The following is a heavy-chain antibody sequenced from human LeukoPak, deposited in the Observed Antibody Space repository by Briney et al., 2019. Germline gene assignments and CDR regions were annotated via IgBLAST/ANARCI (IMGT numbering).Heavy chain of an antibody. D-gene: IGHD4-17*01. V-gene: IGHV4-4*07. CDR2: LFSSGNT. CDR3: VRGPTTVTGIDY. CDR1: GGSMSGYY. J-gene: IGHJ4*02. Sequence: SETLSLTCTVSGGSMSGYYWSWIRQPAGKGLEWIGRLFSSGNTIYNPYLKSRVTMSVDTSKNHFSLNLNSVTAADTALYYCVRGPTTVTGIDYWGQGTLATVSS.